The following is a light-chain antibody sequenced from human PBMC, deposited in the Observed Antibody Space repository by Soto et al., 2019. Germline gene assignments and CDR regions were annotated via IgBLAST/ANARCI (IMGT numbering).Light chain of an antibody. V-gene: IGKV3-20*01. CDR3: QQYGNSPYA. CDR2: GAS. Sequence: EIVLTQSPGTLSLSPGERATLSCRASQSVSSNYLDWYQQKSGQAPRLLIYGASSRATGIPDRFSGSGSGTDFTLTISKLEPEDFAVYYCQQYGNSPYAFGQGNELEI. CDR1: QSVSSNY. J-gene: IGKJ2*01.